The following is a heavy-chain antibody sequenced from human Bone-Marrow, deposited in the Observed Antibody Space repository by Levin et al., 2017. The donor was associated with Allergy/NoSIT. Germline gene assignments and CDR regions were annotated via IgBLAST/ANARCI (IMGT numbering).Heavy chain of an antibody. Sequence: PGGSLRLSCRISGFIFADYAMSWVRRAPGRGLEWVSSLDGSSGKTLYADSVKGRFTISREYSKDTLFLQMNSLRAEDTARYYCVKAETTVMLDYSSFDVWGEGTAVTVSS. D-gene: IGHD4-17*01. J-gene: IGHJ6*04. V-gene: IGHV3-23*01. CDR1: GFIFADYA. CDR3: VKAETTVMLDYSSFDV. CDR2: LDGSSGKT.